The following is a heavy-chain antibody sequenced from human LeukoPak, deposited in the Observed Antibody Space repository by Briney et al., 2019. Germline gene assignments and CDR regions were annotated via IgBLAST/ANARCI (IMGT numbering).Heavy chain of an antibody. CDR1: GFTFSSYW. Sequence: GGSLRLSCAASGFTFSSYWMSWVRQAPGKGLEWVANIKQDGSEKYYVDSVKGRFTISRDNAKNSLYLQMNSLRAEDTAVYYCAREYYDFWSGYYTRGDYWGQGTLVTVSS. V-gene: IGHV3-7*01. J-gene: IGHJ4*02. D-gene: IGHD3-3*01. CDR2: IKQDGSEK. CDR3: AREYYDFWSGYYTRGDY.